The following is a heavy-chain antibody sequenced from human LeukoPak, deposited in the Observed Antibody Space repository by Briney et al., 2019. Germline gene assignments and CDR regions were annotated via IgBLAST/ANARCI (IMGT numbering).Heavy chain of an antibody. CDR1: GFTFSNHG. V-gene: IGHV3-33*01. CDR2: IWFDGSNK. CDR3: ARSPRKAFDI. Sequence: GGSLRLSCEASGFTFSNHGMHWVRQAPGKGLEWVAVIWFDGSNKYYADSVKGRFTISRDNSKYTLYLQMNSLRAEDTAAYYCARSPRKAFDIWGQGTMVTVSS. J-gene: IGHJ3*02.